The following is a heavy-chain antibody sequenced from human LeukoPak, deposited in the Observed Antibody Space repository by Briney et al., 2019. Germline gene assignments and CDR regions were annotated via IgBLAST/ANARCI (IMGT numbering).Heavy chain of an antibody. CDR2: VYYTGAT. D-gene: IGHD3-22*01. CDR1: GGSISSTTYY. J-gene: IGHJ4*02. V-gene: IGHV4-39*01. Sequence: PSETLSLTCTVSGGSISSTTYYWAWIRQPPGKGLEWIGHVYYTGATYYNLSLKSRVTMSVDTSKNQFSLKLDSVTAADTAVYYCARCRSSYFYDSSGYDFDYWGQGTLVTVSS. CDR3: ARCRSSYFYDSSGYDFDY.